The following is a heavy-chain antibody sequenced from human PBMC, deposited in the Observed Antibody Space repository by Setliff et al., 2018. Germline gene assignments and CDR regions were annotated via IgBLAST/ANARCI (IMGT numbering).Heavy chain of an antibody. Sequence: ASVKVSCKASGYTFTSNYMNWVRQAPGLGLEWMGTINPSSGRTSYAQKFQGRVTMTMDTSTSTVYMDMSSLRSADTAVYYCARDVFPSHYGGAFDIWGQGTMVTVSS. V-gene: IGHV1-46*01. CDR2: INPSSGRT. CDR3: ARDVFPSHYGGAFDI. J-gene: IGHJ3*02. D-gene: IGHD3-10*01. CDR1: GYTFTSNY.